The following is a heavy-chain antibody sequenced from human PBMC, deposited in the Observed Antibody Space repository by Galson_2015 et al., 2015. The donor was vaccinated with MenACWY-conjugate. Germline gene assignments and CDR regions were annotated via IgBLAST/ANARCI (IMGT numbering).Heavy chain of an antibody. CDR3: AREPKVTAVGDFDY. CDR2: IYYTGST. V-gene: IGHV4-39*02. J-gene: IGHJ4*02. Sequence: ETLSLTCTVSGDSISSSSYQWGWIRQPPGKGLEWIGSIYYTGSTYDNPSFKSRASISVDTPKNQFSLNLSSMTAADTAVYYCAREPKVTAVGDFDYWGQGAPVTVSS. D-gene: IGHD6-13*01. CDR1: GDSISSSSYQ.